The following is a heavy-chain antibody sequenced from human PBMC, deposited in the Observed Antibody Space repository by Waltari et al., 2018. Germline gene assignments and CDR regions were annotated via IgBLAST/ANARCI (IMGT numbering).Heavy chain of an antibody. CDR3: ARGSDILTGYQANYYYYYMDV. V-gene: IGHV4-59*01. D-gene: IGHD3-9*01. J-gene: IGHJ6*03. Sequence: QVQLQESGSGLVKPSETLSLTCTVSGGSICSYYWSWIRQPPGKGLEWIGYIYYSGSTNYNPSLKSRVTISVDTSKNQFSLKLSSVTAADTAVYYCARGSDILTGYQANYYYYYMDVWGKGTTVTVSS. CDR2: IYYSGST. CDR1: GGSICSYY.